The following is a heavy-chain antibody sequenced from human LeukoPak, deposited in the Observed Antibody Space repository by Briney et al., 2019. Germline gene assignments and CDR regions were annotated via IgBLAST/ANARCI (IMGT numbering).Heavy chain of an antibody. D-gene: IGHD5-18*01. V-gene: IGHV1-2*02. Sequence: ASVKVSCKASGYTFTSYDINWVRQATGQGLEWMGWINPNSGGTNYAQKFQGRVTMTRDTSISTAYMELSRLRSDDTAVYYCARGGYSYGYNYYYYMDVWGKGTTVTVSS. CDR2: INPNSGGT. CDR1: GYTFTSYD. CDR3: ARGGYSYGYNYYYYMDV. J-gene: IGHJ6*03.